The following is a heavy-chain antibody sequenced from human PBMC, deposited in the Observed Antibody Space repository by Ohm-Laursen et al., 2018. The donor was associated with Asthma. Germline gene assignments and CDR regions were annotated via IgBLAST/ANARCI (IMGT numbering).Heavy chain of an antibody. CDR1: GFTFSSYG. Sequence: SLRLSCTASGFTFSSYGMHWVRQAPGKGLEWVAVISYDGSNKYYADSVKGRFTISRDNAKNTLYLQMNSLRAEDTAVYYCARDVMEWYLPAFDFWGQGTLVTVSS. D-gene: IGHD3-3*01. CDR2: ISYDGSNK. V-gene: IGHV3-30*03. CDR3: ARDVMEWYLPAFDF. J-gene: IGHJ4*02.